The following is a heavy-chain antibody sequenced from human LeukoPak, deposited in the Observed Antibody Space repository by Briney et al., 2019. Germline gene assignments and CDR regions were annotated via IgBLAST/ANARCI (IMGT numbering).Heavy chain of an antibody. CDR2: IKQDGRDK. CDR3: ARGGGKGSLDY. CDR1: GFTFSTFW. J-gene: IGHJ4*02. Sequence: GGSLRHSCAASGFTFSTFWMSWVRQAPGKGLEWVAHIKQDGRDKYYVASLKGRFTISRDNVKNSLFLQMNDLRIEDTSVYYCARGGGKGSLDYWGQGTLVTVSS. V-gene: IGHV3-7*01.